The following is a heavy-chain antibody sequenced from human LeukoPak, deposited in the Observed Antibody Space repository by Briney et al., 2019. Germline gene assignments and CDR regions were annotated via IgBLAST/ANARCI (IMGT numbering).Heavy chain of an antibody. CDR3: AREGNYYDSSGYGY. D-gene: IGHD3-22*01. J-gene: IGHJ4*02. CDR1: GGSISSSSYY. CDR2: IYYSGST. V-gene: IGHV4-39*02. Sequence: SETLSLTCTVSGGSISSSSYYWGWIRQPPGKGLEWIGSIYYSGSTYYNPSLKSRVTISVDTSKNQFSLKLSSVTAADTAVYYCAREGNYYDSSGYGYWGQGTLVTVSS.